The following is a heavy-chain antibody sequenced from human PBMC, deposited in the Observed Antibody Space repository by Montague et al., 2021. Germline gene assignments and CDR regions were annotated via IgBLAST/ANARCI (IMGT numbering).Heavy chain of an antibody. CDR2: ASHGGGT. CDR1: RSLINSVYY. J-gene: IGHJ6*03. D-gene: IGHD3-16*01. Sequence: SETLSLTCTVSRSLINSVYYWGWFRQPPGKGLEWMGSASHGGGTYNNKSLKSRVTISVDTTNNHFSLKLSSVTAADTAMYYCSREGDRYYYMDIWGKGTTITVSS. CDR3: SREGDRYYYMDI. V-gene: IGHV4-38-2*02.